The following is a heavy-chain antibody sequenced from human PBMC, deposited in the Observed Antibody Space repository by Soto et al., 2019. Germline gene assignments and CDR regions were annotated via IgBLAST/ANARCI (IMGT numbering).Heavy chain of an antibody. D-gene: IGHD6-13*01. V-gene: IGHV3-21*01. CDR3: TRHAARDSRARGWWDP. CDR1: GFTFRSFT. CDR2: ISSNSAYI. Sequence: PGGSLRLSCAASGFTFRSFTMNWFRQAPGKGLEWVSTISSNSAYIYYTDALRGRLTISRDNAKNSLHLQMNSLRADDTAGYDCTRHAARDSRARGWWDPGGPGALDAVSS. J-gene: IGHJ5*02.